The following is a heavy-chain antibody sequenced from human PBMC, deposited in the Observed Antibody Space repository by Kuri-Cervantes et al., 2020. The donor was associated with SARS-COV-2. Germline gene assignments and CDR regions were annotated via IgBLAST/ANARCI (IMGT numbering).Heavy chain of an antibody. CDR3: ARLLVSGVGSSWYLLSRPNDYYYYMDV. CDR1: GYTFTGYY. Sequence: ASVKVSCKASGYTFTGYYMHWVRQAPGQGLEWMGWINPNSGGTNYAQKFQGRVTMTRDTSISTAYMELSRLRSDDTAVYYCARLLVSGVGSSWYLLSRPNDYYYYMDVWGKGTTVTVSS. V-gene: IGHV1-2*02. CDR2: INPNSGGT. J-gene: IGHJ6*03. D-gene: IGHD6-13*01.